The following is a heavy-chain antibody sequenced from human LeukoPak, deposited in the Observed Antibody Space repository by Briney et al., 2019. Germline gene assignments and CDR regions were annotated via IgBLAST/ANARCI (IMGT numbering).Heavy chain of an antibody. V-gene: IGHV1-18*01. CDR2: ISAYNGNT. Sequence: ASVKVSCKASGYTFTSYGISWVRQAPGQGLEWMGWISAYNGNTNYAQKLQGRVTMTTDTSTNTAYMELRSLRSDDTAVYYCARSHYDFFKAQPNDYWGQGTLVTVSS. J-gene: IGHJ4*02. D-gene: IGHD3-3*01. CDR1: GYTFTSYG. CDR3: ARSHYDFFKAQPNDY.